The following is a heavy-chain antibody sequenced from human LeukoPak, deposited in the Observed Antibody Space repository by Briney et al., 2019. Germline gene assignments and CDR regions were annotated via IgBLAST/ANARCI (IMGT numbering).Heavy chain of an antibody. CDR1: GFTFDDYA. CDR2: ISWNSGSI. V-gene: IGHV3-9*01. J-gene: IGHJ4*02. CDR3: AKAEREYYYDSSGYYFGY. D-gene: IGHD3-22*01. Sequence: GRSLRLSCAASGFTFDDYAMPWVRQAPGKGLEWVSGISWNSGSIGYADSVKGRFTISRDNAKNSLYLQTNSLRAEDTALYYCAKAEREYYYDSSGYYFGYWGQGTLVTVSS.